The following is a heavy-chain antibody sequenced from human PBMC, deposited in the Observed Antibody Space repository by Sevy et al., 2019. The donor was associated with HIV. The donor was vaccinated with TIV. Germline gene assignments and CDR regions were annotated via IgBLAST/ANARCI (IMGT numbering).Heavy chain of an antibody. D-gene: IGHD2-15*01. J-gene: IGHJ4*02. CDR1: GFTFSSYA. V-gene: IGHV3-30-3*01. Sequence: GGSLRLSCAASGFTFSSYAMHWVRQAPGKGLEWVALISYDGSNKYYADSVKGRFTISRDNSKNTLYLQMNSLRAEDTAVYYCARGGERRCSGGSCYVDYWGQGTLVTVSS. CDR3: ARGGERRCSGGSCYVDY. CDR2: ISYDGSNK.